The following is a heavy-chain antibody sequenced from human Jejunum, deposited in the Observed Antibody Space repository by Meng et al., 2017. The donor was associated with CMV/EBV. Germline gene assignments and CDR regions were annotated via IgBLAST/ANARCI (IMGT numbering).Heavy chain of an antibody. Sequence: CTVSGGSVTSGNYYWNWIRQPPGEGLEWIGWIYYTGRSSYNPSLKSRATITLDTSKNQFSLKVTSVTAADTAVYYCARSTSGPGDYWGQGTLVTVSS. CDR3: ARSTSGPGDY. D-gene: IGHD2-15*01. J-gene: IGHJ4*02. CDR2: IYYTGRS. V-gene: IGHV4-61*01. CDR1: GGSVTSGNYY.